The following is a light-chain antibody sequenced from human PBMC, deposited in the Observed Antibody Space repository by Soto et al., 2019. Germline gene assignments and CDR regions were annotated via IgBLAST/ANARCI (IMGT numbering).Light chain of an antibody. CDR1: SSDVGGFNY. CDR3: SSFSTGTTPYV. CDR2: EVS. V-gene: IGLV2-14*01. Sequence: QSALTQPASVSGSPGQSITISCTGTSSDVGGFNYVSWYQHHPGKAPKLMIYEVSSRPSGVSTRFSGSKSGNTASLTISGLQDEDEADYYCSSFSTGTTPYVFGTVTKVTVL. J-gene: IGLJ1*01.